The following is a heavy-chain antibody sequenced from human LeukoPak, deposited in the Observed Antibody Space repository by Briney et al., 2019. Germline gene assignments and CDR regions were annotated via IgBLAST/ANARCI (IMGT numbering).Heavy chain of an antibody. Sequence: GGSLRLSCAASGFTFSAYAISWVRQAPGKGLEWVSAISGSGGITYYADSVKGRFTISRGNSNNTLYLQMNSLRAEDTAVYYCAKHDPRRVVITNWFDPWGQGTLVTVSS. J-gene: IGHJ5*02. V-gene: IGHV3-23*01. CDR3: AKHDPRRVVITNWFDP. D-gene: IGHD3-22*01. CDR2: ISGSGGIT. CDR1: GFTFSAYA.